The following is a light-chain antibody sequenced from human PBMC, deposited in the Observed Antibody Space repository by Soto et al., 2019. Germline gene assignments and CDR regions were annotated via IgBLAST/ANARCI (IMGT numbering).Light chain of an antibody. J-gene: IGKJ5*01. Sequence: EVVLTQSPATLSVSAGGAVTLSCRASQSVRTNVAWYQQIPGQAPRLLIYGASSRATGIPDRFSGSGSGTEFTLTISSLQSEDFAVYYCQQYDNWPITFGQGTRLEIK. CDR3: QQYDNWPIT. CDR1: QSVRTN. V-gene: IGKV3D-15*01. CDR2: GAS.